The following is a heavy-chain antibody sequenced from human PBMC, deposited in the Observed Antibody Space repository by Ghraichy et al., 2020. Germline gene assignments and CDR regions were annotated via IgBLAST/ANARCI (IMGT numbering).Heavy chain of an antibody. CDR1: GGSFSGYY. Sequence: SETLSLTCAVYGGSFSGYYWSWIRQPPGKGLEWIGEINHSGSTNYNPSLKSRVTISVDTSKNQFSLKLSSVTAADTAVYYCARVWVSGFYPPYYYGMDVWGQGTTVTVSS. CDR3: ARVWVSGFYPPYYYGMDV. D-gene: IGHD3-10*01. CDR2: INHSGST. J-gene: IGHJ6*02. V-gene: IGHV4-34*01.